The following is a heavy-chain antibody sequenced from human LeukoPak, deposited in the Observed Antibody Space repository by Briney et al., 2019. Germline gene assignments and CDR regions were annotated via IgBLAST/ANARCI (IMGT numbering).Heavy chain of an antibody. Sequence: PGGSLRLSCAASGFTFSSYGMSWVRQAPGKGLEWVSAISGSGGSTYYADSVKGRFTISRDNSKNTLYLQMNSLRGEDTAVYYCAEDLVAYYYDSSGYIDYWGQGTLVTVSS. CDR3: AEDLVAYYYDSSGYIDY. CDR2: ISGSGGST. CDR1: GFTFSSYG. V-gene: IGHV3-23*01. J-gene: IGHJ4*02. D-gene: IGHD3-22*01.